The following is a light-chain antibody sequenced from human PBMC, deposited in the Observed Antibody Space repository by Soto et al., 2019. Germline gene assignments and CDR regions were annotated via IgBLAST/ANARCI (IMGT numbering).Light chain of an antibody. V-gene: IGLV1-40*01. J-gene: IGLJ1*01. Sequence: QSVLTQPPSVSGAPGQRVTISCTGNSSNLGAGYDVHWYQQLPGAVPKLVIFGNRNRPSGVPERFSGSKSGNTASLTISGLQAEDEADYYCCSYAGTFYVFGTGTKLTVL. CDR1: SSNLGAGYD. CDR3: CSYAGTFYV. CDR2: GNR.